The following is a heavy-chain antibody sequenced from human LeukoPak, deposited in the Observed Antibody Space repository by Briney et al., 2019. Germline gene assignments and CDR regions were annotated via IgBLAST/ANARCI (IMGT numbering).Heavy chain of an antibody. D-gene: IGHD6-13*01. V-gene: IGHV3-30*18. J-gene: IGHJ4*02. Sequence: QPGGSLRLSCAASGFTFSSYGMHWVRQAPGKGLEWVAAISYGGSNKYHADSLKGRFTISRDNSKNTLYLQMNSLRVEDTAVYYCAKVRYSSSWLQPNFDYWGQGTLVTVSS. CDR2: ISYGGSNK. CDR1: GFTFSSYG. CDR3: AKVRYSSSWLQPNFDY.